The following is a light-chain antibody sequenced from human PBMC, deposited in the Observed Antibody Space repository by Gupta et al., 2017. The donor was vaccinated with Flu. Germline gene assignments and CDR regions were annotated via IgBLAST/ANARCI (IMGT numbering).Light chain of an antibody. CDR2: DTL. Sequence: EIVLTQSPATLSLSPGDSSTLSCRASQSVGDSLAWYQQKPGQAPSLLIYDTLKRATGIRARFSGSGSGTDFSLTISSREPEDFAVYYCQQRSNGPPEYSFGQGTKLEIK. V-gene: IGKV3-11*01. J-gene: IGKJ2*01. CDR3: QQRSNGPPEYS. CDR1: QSVGDS.